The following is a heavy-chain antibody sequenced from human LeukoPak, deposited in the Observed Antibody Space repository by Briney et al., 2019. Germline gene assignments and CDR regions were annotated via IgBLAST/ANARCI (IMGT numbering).Heavy chain of an antibody. CDR3: ARGVVPAAIRSNNWFDP. D-gene: IGHD2-2*01. CDR2: IYHSGST. CDR1: GGSISSGGYY. J-gene: IGHJ5*02. V-gene: IGHV4-30-2*01. Sequence: PSETLSLTCTVSGGSISSGGYYWSWIRQPPGKGLEWIGYIYHSGSTYYNPSLKSRVTISVDRSKNQFSLKLSSVTAADTAVYYCARGVVPAAIRSNNWFDPWGQGTLVTVSS.